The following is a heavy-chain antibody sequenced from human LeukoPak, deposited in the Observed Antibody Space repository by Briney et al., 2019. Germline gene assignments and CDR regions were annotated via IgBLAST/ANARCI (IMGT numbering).Heavy chain of an antibody. CDR1: GYTFTSYG. CDR3: ASNFGSGWYREHDAFDI. Sequence: ASVKVSCKASGYTFTSYGISWVRQAPGQGLEWMGWISAYNGNTNYAQKFQGRVTITADKSTSTAYMELSSLRSEDTAVYYCASNFGSGWYREHDAFDIWGQGTMVTVSS. CDR2: ISAYNGNT. J-gene: IGHJ3*02. D-gene: IGHD6-19*01. V-gene: IGHV1-18*01.